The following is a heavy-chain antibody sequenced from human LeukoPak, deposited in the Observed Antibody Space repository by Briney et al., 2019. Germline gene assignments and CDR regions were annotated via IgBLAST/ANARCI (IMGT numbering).Heavy chain of an antibody. CDR2: IYHSGST. CDR1: GYSISSGYY. V-gene: IGHV4-38-2*02. D-gene: IGHD3-22*01. J-gene: IGHJ6*03. CDR3: ARVARGIYYYDSSGYPYYMDV. Sequence: PETLSLTCTVSGYSISSGYYWGWIRQPPGKGLEWIGSIYHSGSTYYNPSLKSRVTISVDTSKNQFSLKLSSVTAADTAVYYCARVARGIYYYDSSGYPYYMDVWGKGTTVTVSS.